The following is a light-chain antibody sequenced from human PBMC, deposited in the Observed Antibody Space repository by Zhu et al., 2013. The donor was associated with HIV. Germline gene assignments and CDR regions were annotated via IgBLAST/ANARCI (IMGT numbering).Light chain of an antibody. Sequence: DIQMTQSPSSVSASVGDTVTITCRASQGISSWLAWYQQKPGKAPKLLIYASSSLESGVPSRFSGSGSGTDFTLTISSLQPEDFAVYYCQQYDIWPPYTFGQGTKLEIK. CDR2: ASS. CDR3: QQYDIWPPYT. CDR1: QGISSW. V-gene: IGKV1-12*01. J-gene: IGKJ2*01.